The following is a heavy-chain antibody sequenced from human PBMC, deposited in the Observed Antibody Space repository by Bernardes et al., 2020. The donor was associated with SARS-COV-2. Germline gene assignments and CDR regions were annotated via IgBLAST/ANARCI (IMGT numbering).Heavy chain of an antibody. J-gene: IGHJ3*01. CDR3: AGVTWSNYDDFDV. D-gene: IGHD1-26*01. V-gene: IGHV1-2*02. CDR1: GYTFTASY. CDR2: INPKSGDT. Sequence: ASVKVSCKASGYTFTASYIHWVRQAPGQGLEWMGWINPKSGDTNYARKWQGRVTMTRDKSINTAHMELSRLTLDDTAMYYFAGVTWSNYDDFDVWGQGSMITVSS.